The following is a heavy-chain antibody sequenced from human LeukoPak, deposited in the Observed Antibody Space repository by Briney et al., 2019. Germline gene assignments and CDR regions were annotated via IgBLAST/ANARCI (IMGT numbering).Heavy chain of an antibody. CDR2: MNPNSGNT. CDR1: GYTFTSYD. CDR3: ARGSGNWNYHNWFDP. V-gene: IGHV1-8*01. J-gene: IGHJ5*02. Sequence: GASVKVSCKASGYTFTSYDINWVRQATGQGLEWMGWMNPNSGNTGYAQKFQGRVTMTRNTSISTAYMELSSLRSEDAAVYYCARGSGNWNYHNWFDPWGQGTLVTVSS. D-gene: IGHD1-7*01.